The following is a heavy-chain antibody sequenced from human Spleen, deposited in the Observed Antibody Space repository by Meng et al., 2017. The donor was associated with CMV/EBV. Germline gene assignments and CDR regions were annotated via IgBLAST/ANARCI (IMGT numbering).Heavy chain of an antibody. J-gene: IGHJ5*02. CDR2: MNPNSGNT. CDR1: GYTFTSYD. Sequence: LVNVSCKASGYTFTSYDINWVRQAPGQGLEWMGWMNPNSGNTGYAQKFQGRVTMTRDTSINTAYMELSSLRSDDTAVYYCARVFDPWGQGTLVTVSS. V-gene: IGHV1-8*01. CDR3: ARVFDP.